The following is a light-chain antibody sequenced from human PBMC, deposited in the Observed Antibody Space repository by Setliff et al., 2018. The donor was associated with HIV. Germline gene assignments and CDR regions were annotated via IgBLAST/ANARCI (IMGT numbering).Light chain of an antibody. CDR3: SSYATSNTLP. V-gene: IGLV2-14*01. J-gene: IGLJ1*01. CDR1: SSDVGGYNF. Sequence: QSALTQPASVSGSPGQSITISCTGTSSDVGGYNFVSWYQLHPGKAPKLIIYEVRNRPSGVSNRFSGSKSGNTASLTISGLQAEDEADYYCSSYATSNTLPFGTGTKGTVL. CDR2: EVR.